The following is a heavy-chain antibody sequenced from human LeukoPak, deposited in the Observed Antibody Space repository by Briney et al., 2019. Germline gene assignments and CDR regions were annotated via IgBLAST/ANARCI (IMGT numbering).Heavy chain of an antibody. CDR2: IRNKANSYGT. D-gene: IGHD1-26*01. CDR1: GFTFSDHY. V-gene: IGHV3-72*01. CDR3: TRVRLGAATRYFDY. Sequence: PGGSLRLSRAASGFTFSDHYMDWVRLPPGKGLEWVGRIRNKANSYGTEYAASVKDRFTISRDDSKSSLYLQMNSLRSEDTALYYCTRVRLGAATRYFDYWGQGTLVTVSS. J-gene: IGHJ4*02.